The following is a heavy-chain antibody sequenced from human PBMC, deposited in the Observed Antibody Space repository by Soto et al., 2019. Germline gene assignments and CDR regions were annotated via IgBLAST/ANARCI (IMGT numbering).Heavy chain of an antibody. CDR3: ARVVPAAMDDYYYGMDV. J-gene: IGHJ6*02. D-gene: IGHD2-2*01. Sequence: SVKVSCKASGGTFSSYAISWVRQAPGQGLEWMGGIIPIFGTANYVQKFQGRVTITADESTSTAYMELSSLRSEDTAVYYCARVVPAAMDDYYYGMDVWGQGTTVTVSS. CDR1: GGTFSSYA. CDR2: IIPIFGTA. V-gene: IGHV1-69*13.